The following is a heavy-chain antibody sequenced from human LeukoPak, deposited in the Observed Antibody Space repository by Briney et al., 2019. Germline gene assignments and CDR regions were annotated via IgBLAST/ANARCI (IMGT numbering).Heavy chain of an antibody. CDR3: ARVDYYDSSYGMDV. CDR1: GGSISSSNW. D-gene: IGHD3-22*01. Sequence: PSETLSLTCAVSGGSISSSNWWSWVRQHPGKGLEWIGYIYYSGSTYYNPSLKSRVTISVDTSKNQFSLKLSSVTAADTAVYYCARVDYYDSSYGMDVWGQGTTVTVSS. CDR2: IYYSGST. V-gene: IGHV4-31*11. J-gene: IGHJ6*02.